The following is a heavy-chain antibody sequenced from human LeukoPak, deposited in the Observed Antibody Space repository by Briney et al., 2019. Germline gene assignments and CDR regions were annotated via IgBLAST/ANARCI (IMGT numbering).Heavy chain of an antibody. D-gene: IGHD1-26*01. CDR3: ARGATYNDAFDI. J-gene: IGHJ3*02. V-gene: IGHV4-39*07. Sequence: SETLSLTCTVSGGSISSSSYYWGWIRQPPGKGLEWIGSIYYSGSTYYNPSLKSRVTISVDTSKNQFSLKLSSVTAADTAVYYCARGATYNDAFDIWGQGTMVTVSS. CDR1: GGSISSSSYY. CDR2: IYYSGST.